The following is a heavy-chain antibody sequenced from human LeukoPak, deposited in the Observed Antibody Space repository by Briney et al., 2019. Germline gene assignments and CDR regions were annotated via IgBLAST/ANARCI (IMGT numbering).Heavy chain of an antibody. CDR1: GYTFTSYG. CDR2: IRAYNGNT. CDR3: ARNGDYEADYYYYYGMDV. V-gene: IGHV1-18*04. D-gene: IGHD4-17*01. Sequence: ASVKVSCKASGYTFTSYGISWVRQAPGQGLEWMGWIRAYNGNTNYAQKLQGRVTMTTDTSTSTAYMELRSLRSDDTAVYYCARNGDYEADYYYYYGMDVWGKGTTVTVSS. J-gene: IGHJ6*04.